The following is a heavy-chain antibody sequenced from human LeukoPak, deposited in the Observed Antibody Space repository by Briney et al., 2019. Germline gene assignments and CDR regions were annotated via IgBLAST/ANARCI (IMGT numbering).Heavy chain of an antibody. CDR1: GYTFTDYY. CDR2: INPNSGGA. J-gene: IGHJ5*02. V-gene: IGHV1-2*02. D-gene: IGHD6-13*01. Sequence: ASVTVSFTASGYTFTDYYLHWVRQAPGQGLEWMGWINPNSGGANFALNFQGRVTMTRATSISTAYMELSRLTSGDTAVYYCARGVGSSWFDLWGQGTLVTVSS. CDR3: ARGVGSSWFDL.